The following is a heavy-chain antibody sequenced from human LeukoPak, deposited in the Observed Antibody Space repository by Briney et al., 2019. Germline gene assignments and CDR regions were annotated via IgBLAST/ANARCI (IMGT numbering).Heavy chain of an antibody. J-gene: IGHJ4*02. CDR3: AKGSSTTCPCYRDH. CDR2: IYSGGTT. Sequence: GGSLRLSCAASGFAVSRNYMTWVRQAPGKGLECVSIIYSGGTTYYADSVQGRFSISRDNSKNTLYLQMNSLRAEDTAVYYCAKGSSTTCPCYRDHWGQGTLVTVSS. D-gene: IGHD2-2*01. V-gene: IGHV3-53*01. CDR1: GFAVSRNY.